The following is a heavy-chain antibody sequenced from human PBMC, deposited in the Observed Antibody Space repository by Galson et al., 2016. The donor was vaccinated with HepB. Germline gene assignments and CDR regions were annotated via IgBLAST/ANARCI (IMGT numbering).Heavy chain of an antibody. CDR1: GDTLGTYA. CDR3: ARGRLLSAMATSGVPYYHYGMDV. J-gene: IGHJ6*02. V-gene: IGHV1-69*13. Sequence: SVKVSCKAFGDTLGTYAISWVRQAPGQGLQWMGGIIPMFGTTNYEQNFQDRVTLTADESTSPAFMELRSLRYDDSAMYYCARGRLLSAMATSGVPYYHYGMDVWGQGTAVAVSS. D-gene: IGHD5-24*01. CDR2: IIPMFGTT.